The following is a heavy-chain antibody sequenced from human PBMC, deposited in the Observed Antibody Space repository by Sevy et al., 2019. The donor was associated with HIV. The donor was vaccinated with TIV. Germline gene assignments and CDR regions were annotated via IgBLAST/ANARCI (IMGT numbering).Heavy chain of an antibody. V-gene: IGHV3-7*01. CDR2: INQDGSVN. D-gene: IGHD6-13*01. CDR3: VRAIATADSF. CDR1: GFSLDTYW. Sequence: GGSLRLSCVASGFSLDTYWMLWVRQAPGKGLEWVANINQDGSVNYYADSVKGRFTISRDNARNLVSLQMNILRVEDTALYYCVRAIATADSFWGQGTLVTVSS. J-gene: IGHJ4*02.